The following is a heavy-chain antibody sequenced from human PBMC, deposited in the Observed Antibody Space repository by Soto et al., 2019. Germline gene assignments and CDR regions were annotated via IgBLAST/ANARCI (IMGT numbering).Heavy chain of an antibody. CDR2: ISGGAGRT. CDR1: GFTFNNYA. V-gene: IGHV3-23*04. Sequence: EVQLVESGGGLVQPGGSLRLSCAASGFTFNNYAMSWVRQAPGKGLEWVAAISGGAGRTYYADSVKGRVTISRDNSKNTRDLQMNSLCAEDTSLYAEATEVYPCASGSFLMLYYFDFWGQGTLVTVSS. J-gene: IGHJ4*02. D-gene: IGHD2-15*01. CDR3: ATEVYPCASGSFLMLYYFDF.